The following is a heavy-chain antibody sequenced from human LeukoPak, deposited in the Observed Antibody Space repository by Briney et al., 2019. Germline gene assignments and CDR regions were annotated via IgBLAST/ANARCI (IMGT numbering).Heavy chain of an antibody. D-gene: IGHD3-3*01. CDR2: IDYTGST. Sequence: PSETLSLTCTVSGGSISSSSYYWGWIRQPPGKGLEWIGSIDYTGSTKYNPSLKSRVTISVDTSRNQISLNLNSLTAADKAVYYCARSPSFVAWFDTWGQGTLVTASS. V-gene: IGHV4-39*07. CDR1: GGSISSSSYY. CDR3: ARSPSFVAWFDT. J-gene: IGHJ5*02.